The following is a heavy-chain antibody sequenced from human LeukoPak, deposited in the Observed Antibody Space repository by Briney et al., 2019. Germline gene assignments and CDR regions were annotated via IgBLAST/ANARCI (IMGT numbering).Heavy chain of an antibody. D-gene: IGHD2-15*01. CDR2: IKQDGSEK. V-gene: IGHV3-7*01. CDR3: ARRRGYCSGGSCYLGY. J-gene: IGHJ4*02. Sequence: GGSLRLSCAASGFTFSSYWMSWVRQAPGKGLEWVANIKQDGSEKYYVDSVKGRFTISRDNAKDSLYLQMNSLRAEDTAVYYCARRRGYCSGGSCYLGYWGQGTLVTVSS. CDR1: GFTFSSYW.